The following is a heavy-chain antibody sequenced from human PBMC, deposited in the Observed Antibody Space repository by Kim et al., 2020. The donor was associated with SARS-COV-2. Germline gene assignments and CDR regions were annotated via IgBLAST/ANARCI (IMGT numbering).Heavy chain of an antibody. CDR3: ARRRLGYSSSWYSVWFDP. D-gene: IGHD6-13*01. J-gene: IGHJ5*02. CDR1: GGSFSGYY. V-gene: IGHV4-34*01. Sequence: SETLSLTCAVYGGSFSGYYWSWIRQPPGKGLEWIGEINHSGSTNYNPSLKSRVTISVDTSKNQFSLKLSSVTAADTAVYYCARRRLGYSSSWYSVWFDPWGQGTLVTVSS. CDR2: INHSGST.